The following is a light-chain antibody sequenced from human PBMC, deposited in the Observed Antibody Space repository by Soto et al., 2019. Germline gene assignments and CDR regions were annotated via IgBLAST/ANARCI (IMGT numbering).Light chain of an antibody. J-gene: IGKJ1*01. Sequence: IQMTQSPSSLSASVGDRVTITCRASQGIRSELGWYQQKPGKAPNLLIYTASTLQPGVPSRFSGSGSGTEFTLTISSLQPDDFATYYCQQYNSYPWTFGQGTKVDIK. CDR2: TAS. V-gene: IGKV1-17*01. CDR1: QGIRSE. CDR3: QQYNSYPWT.